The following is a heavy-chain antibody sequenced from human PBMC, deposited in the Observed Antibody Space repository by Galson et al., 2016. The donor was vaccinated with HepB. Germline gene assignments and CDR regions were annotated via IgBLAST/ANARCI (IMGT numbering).Heavy chain of an antibody. V-gene: IGHV3-64D*08. Sequence: SLRLSCAASGFTFSDHAMHWVRRAPGKGLDYVAAIRGNGDSTHYADLARRRFTISRDNSKNTLYLQMSSLRAEDAAIYYCAKHRLGYYDSGSPFDYWGQGTLVTVSS. J-gene: IGHJ4*02. CDR2: IRGNGDST. D-gene: IGHD3-10*01. CDR1: GFTFSDHA. CDR3: AKHRLGYYDSGSPFDY.